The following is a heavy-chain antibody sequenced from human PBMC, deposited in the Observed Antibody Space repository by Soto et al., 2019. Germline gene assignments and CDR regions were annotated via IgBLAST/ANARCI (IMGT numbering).Heavy chain of an antibody. CDR2: INHSGST. D-gene: IGHD6-13*01. CDR1: GGSFSGYY. Sequence: QVQLQQWGAGLLKPSETLSLTCAVYGGSFSGYYWSWIRQPPGKGLEWIGEINHSGSTNYNPSLKSRVTISVDTSKNQFSLKLSSVTAADTAVYYCARRAARGWFDPWGQGTLVTVSS. V-gene: IGHV4-34*01. J-gene: IGHJ5*02. CDR3: ARRAARGWFDP.